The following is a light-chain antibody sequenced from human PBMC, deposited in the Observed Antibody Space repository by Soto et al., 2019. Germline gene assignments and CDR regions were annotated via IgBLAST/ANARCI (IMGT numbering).Light chain of an antibody. CDR2: GAS. V-gene: IGKV3-20*01. CDR3: QQYGSSPRT. Sequence: EIVLTQSPGTLSLSPGERATLSCRASQSVSSSYLAWYQQKPGQAPRLLIYGASSRATGIPARFSVSGSGTDFTLTISRLELEAFAVYYCQQYGSSPRTFGQGTKVEIK. CDR1: QSVSSSY. J-gene: IGKJ1*01.